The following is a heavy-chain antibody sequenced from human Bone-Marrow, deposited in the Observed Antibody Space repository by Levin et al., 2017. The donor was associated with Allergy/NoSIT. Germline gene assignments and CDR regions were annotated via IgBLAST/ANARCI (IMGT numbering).Heavy chain of an antibody. CDR3: AREHKDYDGDGYYYGY. D-gene: IGHD3-22*01. Sequence: PSETLSLTCTVSGGSISNYFWSWIRQPAGKGLEWIGRIYTRGNTDYNPSLQSRVIMSVDTSKNQFSLQLTSVTAADTAVYYCAREHKDYDGDGYYYGYWGRGTLVTVSS. CDR1: GGSISNYF. CDR2: IYTRGNT. V-gene: IGHV4-4*07. J-gene: IGHJ4*02.